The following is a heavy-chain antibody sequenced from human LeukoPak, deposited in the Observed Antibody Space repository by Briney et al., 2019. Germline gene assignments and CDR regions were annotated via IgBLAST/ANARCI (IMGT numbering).Heavy chain of an antibody. Sequence: GGSLRLSCAASGFTFSSYGMSWVRQAPGKGLEWVSAISGSGGSTYYADSVKGRFTISRDNAKISLYLQMNSLRAEDTAVYYCASDHCTNGVCYTDYFDYWGRGTLVTASS. D-gene: IGHD2-8*01. J-gene: IGHJ4*02. CDR2: ISGSGGST. CDR1: GFTFSSYG. CDR3: ASDHCTNGVCYTDYFDY. V-gene: IGHV3-23*01.